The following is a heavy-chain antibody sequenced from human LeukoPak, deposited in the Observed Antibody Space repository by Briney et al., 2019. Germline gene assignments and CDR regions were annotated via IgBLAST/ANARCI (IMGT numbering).Heavy chain of an antibody. V-gene: IGHV3-23*01. CDR1: GFTSSSFA. Sequence: GGSLRLSCAVSGFTSSSFAISWVRQAPGKGLEWVSGISGSGGSTYYADSVKGRCTISRDYFNSTVYLQMTSLRAEDTAVYYCARDKVGHLYYFDYWGQGTLVTVSS. CDR3: ARDKVGHLYYFDY. D-gene: IGHD1-26*01. J-gene: IGHJ4*02. CDR2: ISGSGGST.